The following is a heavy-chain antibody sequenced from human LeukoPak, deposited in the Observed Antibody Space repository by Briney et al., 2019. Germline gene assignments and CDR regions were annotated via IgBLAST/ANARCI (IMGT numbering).Heavy chain of an antibody. J-gene: IGHJ4*02. CDR1: GGSISSSSYY. V-gene: IGHV4-39*01. CDR3: ARHNSYYDILTGYPTSFDY. Sequence: SETLSLTCTVSGGSISSSSYYWGWIRQPPGKGLEWIGSIYCSGSTYYNPSLKSRVTISVDTSKNQFSLKLSSVTAADTAVYYCARHNSYYDILTGYPTSFDYWGQGTLVTVSS. D-gene: IGHD3-9*01. CDR2: IYCSGST.